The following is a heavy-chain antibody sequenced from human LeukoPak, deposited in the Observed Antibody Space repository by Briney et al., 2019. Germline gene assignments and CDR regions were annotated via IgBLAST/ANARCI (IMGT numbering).Heavy chain of an antibody. CDR2: IYYSGST. V-gene: IGHV4-59*01. J-gene: IGHJ4*02. CDR3: AMAYCGGDCSSGFDY. CDR1: GGSISSYY. Sequence: SETLSLTCTVSGGSISSYYWSWIRQPPGKGLEWIGYIYYSGSTNYNPSLKSRVTISVDTSKNQFSLKLSSVTAADTAVYYCAMAYCGGDCSSGFDYWGQGTLVTVSS. D-gene: IGHD2-21*02.